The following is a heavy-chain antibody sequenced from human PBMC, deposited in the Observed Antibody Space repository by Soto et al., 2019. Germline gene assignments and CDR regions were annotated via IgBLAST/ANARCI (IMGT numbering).Heavy chain of an antibody. V-gene: IGHV3-30*18. J-gene: IGHJ4*02. CDR3: AKALGDFWSGYLFGD. D-gene: IGHD3-3*01. CDR2: ISYDGSNK. CDR1: GFTFSSYG. Sequence: QVQLVESGGGVVQPRRSLRLSCAASGFTFSSYGMHWVRQAPGKGLEWVAVISYDGSNKYYADSVKGRFTISRDNSKNTLYLQMNSLRAEDTAVYYCAKALGDFWSGYLFGDWGQGTLVTVSS.